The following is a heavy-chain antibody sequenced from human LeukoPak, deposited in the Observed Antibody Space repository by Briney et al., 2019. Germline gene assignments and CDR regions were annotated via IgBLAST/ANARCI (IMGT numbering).Heavy chain of an antibody. CDR3: ASNYGSGSYQPFDY. J-gene: IGHJ4*02. CDR1: GFTFSSYG. CDR2: IWYDGSNK. Sequence: GGSLRLSCAASGFTFSSYGMHWVRQAPGKGLEWVAVIWYDGSNKYYADSVKGRFTISRDNSKNTLYLQMNSLRAEDTAVYYCASNYGSGSYQPFDYWGQGTLVTVSS. V-gene: IGHV3-33*01. D-gene: IGHD3-10*01.